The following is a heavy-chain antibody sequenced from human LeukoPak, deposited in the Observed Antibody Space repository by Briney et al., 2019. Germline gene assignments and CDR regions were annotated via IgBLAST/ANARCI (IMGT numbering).Heavy chain of an antibody. CDR3: AKDRRSYSGSYYHFDY. Sequence: GGSLRLSCAASGFTFSSYGMHWVRQAPGKGLEWVAVISYDGSNKYYADSVKGRFTISRDNSKNTLYLQMNSLRAEDTAVYYCAKDRRSYSGSYYHFDYWGQGTLVTVSS. CDR2: ISYDGSNK. D-gene: IGHD1-26*01. CDR1: GFTFSSYG. V-gene: IGHV3-30*18. J-gene: IGHJ4*02.